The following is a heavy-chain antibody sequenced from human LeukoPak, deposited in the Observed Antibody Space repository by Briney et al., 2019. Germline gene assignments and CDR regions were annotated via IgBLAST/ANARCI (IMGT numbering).Heavy chain of an antibody. CDR1: GGSISSSSYY. J-gene: IGHJ3*02. CDR3: ARSPQQWLVRVTGAFDI. Sequence: PSETLSLTCTVSGGSISSSSYYWGWIRQPPGKGLEWIGSIYYSGSTYYNPSLKSRVTISVGTSKNQFSLKLSSVTAADTAVYYCARSPQQWLVRVTGAFDIWGQGTMVTVSS. D-gene: IGHD6-19*01. V-gene: IGHV4-39*01. CDR2: IYYSGST.